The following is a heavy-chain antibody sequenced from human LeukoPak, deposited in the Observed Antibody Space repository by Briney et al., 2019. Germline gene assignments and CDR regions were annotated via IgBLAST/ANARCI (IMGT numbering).Heavy chain of an antibody. J-gene: IGHJ4*02. CDR3: ARDAAYYGGRYFDY. D-gene: IGHD4-23*01. V-gene: IGHV4-59*01. CDR2: IYYSGST. CDR1: GGSISSCY. Sequence: SETLSLTCTVSGGSISSCYWSWIRQPPGKGLEWIGYIYYSGSTNYNPSLKSRVTISVDTSKNQFSLKLSSVTAADTAVYYCARDAAYYGGRYFDYWGQGTLVTVSS.